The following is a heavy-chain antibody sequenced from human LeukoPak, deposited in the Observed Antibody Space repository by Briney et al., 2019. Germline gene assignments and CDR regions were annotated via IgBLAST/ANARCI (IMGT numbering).Heavy chain of an antibody. V-gene: IGHV3-74*01. J-gene: IGHJ3*02. CDR3: ARDRYCSGGSCYAAFDI. Sequence: GGSLRLSCAASGFTFSDYWMHWVRQAPGKGLVWVSRITSDGSVTTYADSVKGRFTISRDNAKNSLYLQMNSLRAEDTAVYYCARDRYCSGGSCYAAFDIWGQGTMVTVSS. D-gene: IGHD2-15*01. CDR1: GFTFSDYW. CDR2: ITSDGSVT.